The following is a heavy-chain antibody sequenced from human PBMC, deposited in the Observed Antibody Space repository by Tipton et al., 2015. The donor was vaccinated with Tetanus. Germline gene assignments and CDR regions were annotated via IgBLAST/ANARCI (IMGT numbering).Heavy chain of an antibody. CDR3: ARDQGGGRVARLNGFDP. V-gene: IGHV4-59*01. J-gene: IGHJ5*02. Sequence: GLVKPSETLSLTCTVSGGSMSTYYWSWIRQPPGKGLEWLAYVPYSGRTNSNYSLKSRITISQDTSKDQFSLRLTSVTAADTAVYYCARDQGGGRVARLNGFDPWGQGTLVTVSS. CDR1: GGSMSTYY. CDR2: VPYSGRT. D-gene: IGHD3-16*01.